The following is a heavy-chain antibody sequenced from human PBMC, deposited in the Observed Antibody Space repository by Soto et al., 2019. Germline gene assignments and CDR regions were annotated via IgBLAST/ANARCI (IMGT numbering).Heavy chain of an antibody. CDR3: TRDGVQRGPTL. CDR2: VYYSGIT. J-gene: IGHJ4*02. Sequence: SETLSLTCSVSGASVTSGSYYWSWIRQPPGKGLEWIGYVYYSGITNYNPSLKSRVTISVDTSKNQFSLKLTSVTAADTAVYYCTRDGVQRGPTLWGQGTLVTVSS. V-gene: IGHV4-61*01. CDR1: GASVTSGSYY. D-gene: IGHD3-10*01.